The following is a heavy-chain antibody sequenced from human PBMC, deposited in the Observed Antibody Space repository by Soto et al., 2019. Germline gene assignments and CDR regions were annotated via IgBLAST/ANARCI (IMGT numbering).Heavy chain of an antibody. Sequence: PGGSLRLSCAASGFTFSDYYMSWIRQAPGKGLEWVSYISSSSSYTNYADSVKGRFTISRDNAKNSLYLQMNSLRAEDTAVYYCARKTVDTAMVTLFDYWGQGTLVTVSS. CDR3: ARKTVDTAMVTLFDY. V-gene: IGHV3-11*03. CDR2: ISSSSSYT. CDR1: GFTFSDYY. J-gene: IGHJ4*02. D-gene: IGHD5-18*01.